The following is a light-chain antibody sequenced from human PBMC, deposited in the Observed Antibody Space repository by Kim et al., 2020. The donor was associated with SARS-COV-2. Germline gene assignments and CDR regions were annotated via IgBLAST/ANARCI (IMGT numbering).Light chain of an antibody. CDR3: QQYGSSPFT. CDR2: GAS. J-gene: IGKJ3*01. CDR1: HSVSSSY. Sequence: SPGERATLSCSASHSVSSSYLAWYQQKPGQAPRLLIYGASSRATGIPDRFSGSGSGTDFTLTISRLEPEDFAVYYCQQYGSSPFTFGPGTKVDIK. V-gene: IGKV3-20*01.